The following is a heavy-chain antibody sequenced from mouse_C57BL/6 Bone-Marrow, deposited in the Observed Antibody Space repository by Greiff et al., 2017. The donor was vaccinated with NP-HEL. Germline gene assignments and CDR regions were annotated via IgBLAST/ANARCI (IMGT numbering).Heavy chain of an antibody. Sequence: EVMLVESGGGLVKPGGSLKLSCAASGFTFSDYGMHWVRQAPEKGLEWVAYISSGSSTIYYADTVKGRFTISRDNAKNTLFLQVTSLRSKVTAMYYCARRYRRLYYYAMDYWGQGTSVTVSS. V-gene: IGHV5-17*01. CDR2: ISSGSSTI. CDR1: GFTFSDYG. CDR3: ARRYRRLYYYAMDY. J-gene: IGHJ4*01. D-gene: IGHD2-12*01.